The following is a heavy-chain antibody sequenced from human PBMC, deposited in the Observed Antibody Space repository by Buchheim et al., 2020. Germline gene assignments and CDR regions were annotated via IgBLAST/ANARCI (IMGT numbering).Heavy chain of an antibody. CDR3: ARTSSFDY. J-gene: IGHJ4*02. V-gene: IGHV1-2*02. Sequence: QVQLVQSGAEVKKPGASVKVSCKASGFTLTGYYMHWVRQAPGQGLEWMGWINPVSGGPNYAQKFQGRVTMTRDTSINTAYMELSSLTSDDSAVYYCARTSSFDYWGQGTL. CDR2: INPVSGGP. CDR1: GFTLTGYY.